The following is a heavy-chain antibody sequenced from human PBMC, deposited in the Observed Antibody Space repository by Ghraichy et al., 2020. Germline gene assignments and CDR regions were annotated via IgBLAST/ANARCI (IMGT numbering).Heavy chain of an antibody. J-gene: IGHJ4*02. CDR2: IKTGDTT. D-gene: IGHD3-3*01. V-gene: IGHV3-53*01. Sequence: GESLNISCAASGFSVTSNYMNWIRQAPGKGLEWVSIIKTGDTTYYADSVNGRFTISRDSSKNTLYLQMNSLRAEDTAVYYCARGSAGPFDYWGQGTLVTVSS. CDR3: ARGSAGPFDY. CDR1: GFSVTSNY.